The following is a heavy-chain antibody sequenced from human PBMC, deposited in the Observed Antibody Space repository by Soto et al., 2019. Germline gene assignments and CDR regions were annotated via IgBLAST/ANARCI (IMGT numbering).Heavy chain of an antibody. J-gene: IGHJ4*02. CDR3: ATSYYSDANGYFDF. CDR1: GYSFDIHW. Sequence: GESLKISCKGSGYSFDIHWIAWVRQMPGKGLEWMGIIYPDDSDTRYSPSFQGQVTISADKSISTAYLQWTSLRASDTAMYYCATSYYSDANGYFDFWGQGTLVTV. V-gene: IGHV5-51*01. D-gene: IGHD3-22*01. CDR2: IYPDDSDT.